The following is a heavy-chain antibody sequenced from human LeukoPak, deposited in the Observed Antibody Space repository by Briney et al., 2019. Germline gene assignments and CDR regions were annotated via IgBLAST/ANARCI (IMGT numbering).Heavy chain of an antibody. V-gene: IGHV3-33*01. D-gene: IGHD1-14*01. CDR1: GFTFKNYC. J-gene: IGHJ4*02. Sequence: GGFLRLSCAAAGFTFKNYCFQWFRQAPGKGLEWVAVIWYDGSKTYYADSVKGRFTISRDDSKYTLFLQMNSLRAEDTAVYFCARSLGETAFDYWGQGTLVTVSS. CDR2: IWYDGSKT. CDR3: ARSLGETAFDY.